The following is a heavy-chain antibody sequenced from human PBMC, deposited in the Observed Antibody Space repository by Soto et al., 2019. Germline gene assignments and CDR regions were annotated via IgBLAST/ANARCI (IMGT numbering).Heavy chain of an antibody. J-gene: IGHJ6*02. CDR3: AVTVTTHYGMDV. V-gene: IGHV1-69*01. Sequence: QVQLVESGAEVKKPGSSVKVSCKASGGTFSRYAISWVRQAPGQGLEWMGGIIPIFGTANYAQKFQGRVTITADESTSTAYMELSSLRSEDTAVYYCAVTVTTHYGMDVWGQGTTVTVSS. D-gene: IGHD4-17*01. CDR2: IIPIFGTA. CDR1: GGTFSRYA.